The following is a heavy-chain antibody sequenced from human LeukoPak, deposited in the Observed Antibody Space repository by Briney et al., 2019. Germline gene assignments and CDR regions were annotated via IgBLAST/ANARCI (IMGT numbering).Heavy chain of an antibody. CDR2: ISAYNGNT. CDR3: ARGLGWFDP. Sequence: GASVKVSCKASGYTFINYDISWVRQAPGQGLEWMGWISAYNGNTNYAQKFQGRVTITRNTSISTAYMELSSLRSEDTAVYYCARGLGWFDPWGQGTLVTVSS. V-gene: IGHV1-8*03. CDR1: GYTFINYD. D-gene: IGHD7-27*01. J-gene: IGHJ5*02.